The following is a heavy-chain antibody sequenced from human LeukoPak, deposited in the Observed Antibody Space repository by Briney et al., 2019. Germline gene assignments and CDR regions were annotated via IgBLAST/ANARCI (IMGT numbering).Heavy chain of an antibody. V-gene: IGHV3-21*01. CDR1: GLTFSSYT. D-gene: IGHD2-15*01. CDR2: ITSSSSYI. Sequence: GGSLRLSCAASGLTFSSYTINWVRQAPGKGLEWVSSITSSSSYIYYADSLKGRFTISRDNAKNSLYLQMNSLRAEDTAVYYCARDGGYCSGGSCYYYGMDVWGQGTTVTVSS. J-gene: IGHJ6*02. CDR3: ARDGGYCSGGSCYYYGMDV.